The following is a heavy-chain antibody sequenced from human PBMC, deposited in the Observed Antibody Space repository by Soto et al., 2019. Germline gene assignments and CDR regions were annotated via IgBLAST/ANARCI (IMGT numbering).Heavy chain of an antibody. V-gene: IGHV3-33*01. D-gene: IGHD6-19*01. CDR3: ARQGRGSGFDY. J-gene: IGHJ4*02. Sequence: PGGSLRLSCAASGFTFSSYGMHWVRQAPGKGLEWVAVIWYDGSNKYYADSVKGRFTISRDNSKNTLYLQMNSLRAEDTAVYYCARQGRGSGFDYWCQGTLVTVSS. CDR2: IWYDGSNK. CDR1: GFTFSSYG.